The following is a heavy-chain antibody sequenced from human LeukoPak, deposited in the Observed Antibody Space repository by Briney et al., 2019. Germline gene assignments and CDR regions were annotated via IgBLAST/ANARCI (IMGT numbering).Heavy chain of an antibody. V-gene: IGHV4-59*01. CDR2: MYYSGST. CDR3: ARGAVAYYYFDN. D-gene: IGHD6-19*01. CDR1: GGSISSYY. Sequence: PSETLSLTCTVSGGSISSYYRSWIRQPPGKGLEWIGYMYYSGSTNYDPSLRSRVTISVDTSKNKSSLKLSSVTAADTAVYYCARGAVAYYYFDNWGQGTLVTVSS. J-gene: IGHJ4*02.